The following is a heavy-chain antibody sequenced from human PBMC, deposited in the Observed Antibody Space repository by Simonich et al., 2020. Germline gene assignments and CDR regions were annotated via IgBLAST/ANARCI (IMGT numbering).Heavy chain of an antibody. CDR2: INHSGRT. D-gene: IGHD3-16*01. J-gene: IGHJ3*02. Sequence: QVQLQQWGAGLLKPSETLSLTCAVYVGSFSGYYWSWIRQPPGKGREWIGEINHSGRTNYNPSLKSRVTISVDTSKNQFSLKLSSVTAADTAVYYCARPLGIVWAFDIWGQGTMVTVSS. V-gene: IGHV4-34*01. CDR3: ARPLGIVWAFDI. CDR1: VGSFSGYY.